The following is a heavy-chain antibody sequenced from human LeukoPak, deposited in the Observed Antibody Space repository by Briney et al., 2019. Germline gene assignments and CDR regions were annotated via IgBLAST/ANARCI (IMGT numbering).Heavy chain of an antibody. CDR3: AKDQGEYYYDSSGSAY. V-gene: IGHV3-23*01. D-gene: IGHD3-22*01. CDR2: ISGSGGST. J-gene: IGHJ4*02. CDR1: GFTFSSYA. Sequence: GGSLRLSCADSGFTFSSYAMSWVRQAPGKGLEWVSAISGSGGSTYYADSVKGRFTISGDNSKNTLYLQMNSLRAEDTAVYYCAKDQGEYYYDSSGSAYWGQGTLVTVSS.